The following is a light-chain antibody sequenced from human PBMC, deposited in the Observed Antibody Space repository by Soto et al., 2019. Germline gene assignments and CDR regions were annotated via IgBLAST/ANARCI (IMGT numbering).Light chain of an antibody. CDR1: SSNIGAGYD. V-gene: IGLV1-40*01. J-gene: IGLJ2*01. CDR3: QSYDSSLSGWV. CDR2: GNI. Sequence: QSVLTQPPSVSGAPGQSVTISCTGSSSNIGAGYDVHWYQQLPGTAPKLLIYGNINRPSGVPDRVSGSKSGTSASLAITGLQSEDEADYYCQSYDSSLSGWVFGGGTKLTVL.